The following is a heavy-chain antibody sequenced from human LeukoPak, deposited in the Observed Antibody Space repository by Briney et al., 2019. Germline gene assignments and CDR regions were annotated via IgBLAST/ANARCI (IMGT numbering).Heavy chain of an antibody. D-gene: IGHD6-13*01. J-gene: IGHJ4*02. CDR1: GGSFSDCY. Sequence: SETLSLTCAVYGGSFSDCYWTWIRQPPGKGLEWIGEINHSGSTNYNPSLKSRVTLSVDTSKSQFSLKLTSVSAADTAIYYCARGSKSSSWYNYWGQGTLVTVSS. CDR2: INHSGST. CDR3: ARGSKSSSWYNY. V-gene: IGHV4-34*01.